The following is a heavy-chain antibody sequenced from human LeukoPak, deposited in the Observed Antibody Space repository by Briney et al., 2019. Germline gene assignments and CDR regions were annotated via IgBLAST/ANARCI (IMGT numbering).Heavy chain of an antibody. V-gene: IGHV5-51*07. CDR1: GYSFTSYW. J-gene: IGHJ4*02. Sequence: NRGESLKISCKGSGYSFTSYWIGWVHQMPGKGLEWMGIIYPGDSDTRYSPSFQGQVTISADKSISTAYLQWSSLKASDTAMYYCARRVSARPYYFDYWGQGTLVTVSS. D-gene: IGHD6-6*01. CDR2: IYPGDSDT. CDR3: ARRVSARPYYFDY.